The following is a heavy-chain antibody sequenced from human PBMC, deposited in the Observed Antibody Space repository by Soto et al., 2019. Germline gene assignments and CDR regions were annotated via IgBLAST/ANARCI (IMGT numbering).Heavy chain of an antibody. CDR2: INHSGST. J-gene: IGHJ4*02. Sequence: PSDTLSLTCAVYGGSFIGYYWTWIRQPPGTGLEWIGEINHSGSTNYNPSLKSRVTISVDTSKNQFSLKLTSVTAADTAVYYCARDKITGLFDYWGQGTLVTVSS. D-gene: IGHD2-8*02. V-gene: IGHV4-34*01. CDR1: GGSFIGYY. CDR3: ARDKITGLFDY.